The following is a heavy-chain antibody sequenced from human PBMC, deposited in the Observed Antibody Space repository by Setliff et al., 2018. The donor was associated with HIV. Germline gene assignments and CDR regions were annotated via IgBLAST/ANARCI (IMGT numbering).Heavy chain of an antibody. CDR1: GGSIRSGSYY. CDR3: AREWVLAATGTGIDP. V-gene: IGHV4-61*09. Sequence: PSETLSLTCTVSGGSIRSGSYYWTWIRQPAGKGLEWIGHISTSGSTNYNPSLKSRVTISVDSSKNQFSLRLSSVTAADTAVYYCAREWVLAATGTGIDPWGQGTRVTGS. CDR2: ISTSGST. D-gene: IGHD6-13*01. J-gene: IGHJ5*02.